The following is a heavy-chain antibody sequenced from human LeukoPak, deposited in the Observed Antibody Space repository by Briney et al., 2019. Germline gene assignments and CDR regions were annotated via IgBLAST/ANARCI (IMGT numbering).Heavy chain of an antibody. CDR2: ISAYNGNT. Sequence: ASVKVSCKASGYTFTSYGISWVRQAPGQGLEWMGWISAYNGNTNYAQKLQGRVTMTTATSTSTAYMELRRLRSDETAVYYCARWRGSGWLFDYWGQGTLVTVSS. CDR1: GYTFTSYG. V-gene: IGHV1-18*01. J-gene: IGHJ4*02. D-gene: IGHD6-19*01. CDR3: ARWRGSGWLFDY.